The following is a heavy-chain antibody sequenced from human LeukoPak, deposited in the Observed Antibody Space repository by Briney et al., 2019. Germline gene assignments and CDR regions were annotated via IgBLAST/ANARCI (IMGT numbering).Heavy chain of an antibody. CDR2: IYYSGST. D-gene: IGHD5-18*01. V-gene: IGHV4-39*01. Sequence: PSETLSLTCTVSGDSISNSGFYWGWIRQPPGKGLEWIGNIYYSGSTYYNSSLKSRVTMSVDTSKNQFSLKLSSVTAADTAVYYCATLGSYGYFAYWGQGTLVTVSS. CDR1: GDSISNSGFY. J-gene: IGHJ4*02. CDR3: ATLGSYGYFAY.